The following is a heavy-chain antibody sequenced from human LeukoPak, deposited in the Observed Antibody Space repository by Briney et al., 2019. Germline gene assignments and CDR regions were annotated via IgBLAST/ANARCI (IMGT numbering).Heavy chain of an antibody. Sequence: GGSRRLSCAASGFTLSSYGMHWVRQAPGKGLEWVAFIRYDGSNKYYADSVKGRFTISRDNSKNTLYLQMNSLRAEDTAVYYCAKDPGIAVAGSRYYNYAMDVWGQGTTVTVSS. V-gene: IGHV3-30*02. CDR3: AKDPGIAVAGSRYYNYAMDV. CDR2: IRYDGSNK. J-gene: IGHJ6*02. D-gene: IGHD6-19*01. CDR1: GFTLSSYG.